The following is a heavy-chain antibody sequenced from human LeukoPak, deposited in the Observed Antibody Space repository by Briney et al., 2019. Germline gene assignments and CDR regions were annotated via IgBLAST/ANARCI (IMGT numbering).Heavy chain of an antibody. V-gene: IGHV1-69*01. Sequence: GSSVKVSCKASVGTFSSYAISWVRQAPGQGLEWMGGIIPIFGTANYAQKFQGRVTITADESTSTAYMELSSLRSEDTAVYYCASGDTAMVTCDYWGQGTLVTVSS. D-gene: IGHD5-18*01. CDR3: ASGDTAMVTCDY. CDR2: IIPIFGTA. J-gene: IGHJ4*02. CDR1: VGTFSSYA.